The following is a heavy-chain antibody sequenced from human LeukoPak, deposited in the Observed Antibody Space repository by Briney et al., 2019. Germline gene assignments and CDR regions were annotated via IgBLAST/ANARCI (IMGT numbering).Heavy chain of an antibody. J-gene: IGHJ5*02. CDR2: ISYDGSNK. Sequence: GGSLRLSCAASGFTFSSYAMHWVRQAPGKGLEWVAVISYDGSNKYYADSVKGRFTISRDNSKNTLYLQMNSLRAEDTAVYYCARDKSSGSWYNWFDPWGQGTLVTVSS. V-gene: IGHV3-30*04. CDR3: ARDKSSGSWYNWFDP. CDR1: GFTFSSYA. D-gene: IGHD1-26*01.